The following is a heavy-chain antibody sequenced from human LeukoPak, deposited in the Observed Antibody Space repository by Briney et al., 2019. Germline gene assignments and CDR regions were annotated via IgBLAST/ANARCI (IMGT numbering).Heavy chain of an antibody. V-gene: IGHV4-39*01. CDR2: IYYSGST. Sequence: SETLSLTCTVSGGSISSSGYYWGWIRQPPGKGLEWIGSIYYSGSTYYNPSLKSRVTISVDTSKNQFSLKLYSVTATDTAVYYCARHSYNWNYRYYLDYWGQGTLVTVSS. J-gene: IGHJ4*02. CDR1: GGSISSSGYY. CDR3: ARHSYNWNYRYYLDY. D-gene: IGHD1-7*01.